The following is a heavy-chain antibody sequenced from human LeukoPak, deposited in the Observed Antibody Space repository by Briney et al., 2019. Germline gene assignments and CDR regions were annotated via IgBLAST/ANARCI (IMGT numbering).Heavy chain of an antibody. D-gene: IGHD3-9*01. CDR1: GFTFSSYW. J-gene: IGHJ4*02. CDR3: ARVYYDILTGYYTLSDY. CDR2: INSDGSST. Sequence: GGSLRLSCAASGFTFSSYWMHWVRQAPGKGLVWVSRINSDGSSTSYADSVKGRFTISRDNAKNTLYLQMNSLRAEDTAVYYCARVYYDILTGYYTLSDYWGQGTLVTVSS. V-gene: IGHV3-74*01.